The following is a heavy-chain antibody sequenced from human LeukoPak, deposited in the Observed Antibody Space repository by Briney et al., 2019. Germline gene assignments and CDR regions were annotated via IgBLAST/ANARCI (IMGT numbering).Heavy chain of an antibody. D-gene: IGHD2-15*01. V-gene: IGHV4-59*12. CDR1: GGSISTYY. Sequence: PSETLSLTCTVSGGSISTYYWSWIRQPPGKGLEWIGDIYYSGSTNYNPSLKSRVTMSVDTSKNQFSLKLSSVTAADTAVYYCARGPCSGGSCYNYFDYWGQGTLVTVSS. CDR2: IYYSGST. CDR3: ARGPCSGGSCYNYFDY. J-gene: IGHJ4*02.